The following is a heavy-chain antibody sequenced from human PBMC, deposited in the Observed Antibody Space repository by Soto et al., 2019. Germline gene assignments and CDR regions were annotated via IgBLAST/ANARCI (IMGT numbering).Heavy chain of an antibody. V-gene: IGHV3-23*01. CDR1: GFTFSSYA. CDR3: AKFAGFDAILTGYSFTWFDP. J-gene: IGHJ5*02. CDR2: ISGSGGST. Sequence: EVQLLESGGGLVQPGGSLRLSCAASGFTFSSYAMSWVRQAPGKGLEWVSAISGSGGSTYYADSVKGRFTISRDNSKNTLYLKINSLRAEDTAVYYCAKFAGFDAILTGYSFTWFDPWGQGNLVTVSS. D-gene: IGHD3-9*01.